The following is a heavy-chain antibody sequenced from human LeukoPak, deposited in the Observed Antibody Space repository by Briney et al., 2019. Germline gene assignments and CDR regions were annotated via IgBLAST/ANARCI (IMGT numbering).Heavy chain of an antibody. CDR3: AKGGGFLEWLLDY. V-gene: IGHV3-23*01. J-gene: IGHJ4*02. Sequence: GGSLRLSCAASGFTFSSYAMSWVRQAPGKGLEWVSAINGSGGSTYYADSVKGRFTISRDNSKNTLYLQMNSLRAEDTAVYYCAKGGGFLEWLLDYWGQGTLVTVSS. CDR1: GFTFSSYA. D-gene: IGHD3-3*01. CDR2: INGSGGST.